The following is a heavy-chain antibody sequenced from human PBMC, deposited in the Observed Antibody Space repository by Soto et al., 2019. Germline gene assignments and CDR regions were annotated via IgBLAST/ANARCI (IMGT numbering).Heavy chain of an antibody. Sequence: ASVKVSCKASGYPLSTYGISWVRQAPGQGLEWMGWSSDYNGYTNYAQKLPGRVSMTTDTPTSTADMELRSLRSDDTAEYYCARTSNNHGDYVIRDRWAFDIWGQGTVVTVAS. D-gene: IGHD4-17*01. CDR2: SSDYNGYT. CDR1: GYPLSTYG. J-gene: IGHJ3*02. CDR3: ARTSNNHGDYVIRDRWAFDI. V-gene: IGHV1-18*04.